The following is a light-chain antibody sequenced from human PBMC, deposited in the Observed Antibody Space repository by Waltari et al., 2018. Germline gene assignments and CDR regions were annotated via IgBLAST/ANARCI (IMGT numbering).Light chain of an antibody. J-gene: IGKJ5*01. CDR2: GAS. CDR1: QNLSSSN. V-gene: IGKV3-20*01. Sequence: ELVLTQSPGTLSLSLGDGATLSCRASQNLSSSNLAWYLQKPGQVPRLRMNGASWRATGIRDRFSCSGSGTDFTLTISRLEPEDFAVFYCHNFGELPDTFGQGTRLEIK. CDR3: HNFGELPDT.